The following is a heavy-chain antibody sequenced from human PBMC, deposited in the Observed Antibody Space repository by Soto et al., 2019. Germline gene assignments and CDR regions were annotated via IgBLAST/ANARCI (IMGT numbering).Heavy chain of an antibody. CDR2: IYYSGST. J-gene: IGHJ6*03. V-gene: IGHV4-59*08. CDR3: ARSGDYTNYYYYYMDV. D-gene: IGHD4-17*01. CDR1: GDSISNYY. Sequence: SETLSLTCTVSGDSISNYYWSWIRQPPGKGLEWIGYIYYSGSTKYNPSLKSRVTISVATSKNQFSLRLSSVTAADSAVYYCARSGDYTNYYYYYMDVWGHGTLVTVSS.